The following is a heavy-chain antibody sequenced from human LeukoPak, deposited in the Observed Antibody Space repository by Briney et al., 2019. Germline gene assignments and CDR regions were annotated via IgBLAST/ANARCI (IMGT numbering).Heavy chain of an antibody. J-gene: IGHJ6*03. Sequence: SQTLSLTCTVSGGSISSGSYYWSWIRQPAGKGLEWIGRIYTSGSTNYNPSLKSRVTISVDTSKNQFSLKLSSVTAADTAVYYCARVRWFGESDYYYYYYMDVWGKGTTVTISS. V-gene: IGHV4-61*02. CDR2: IYTSGST. CDR3: ARVRWFGESDYYYYYYMDV. D-gene: IGHD3-10*01. CDR1: GGSISSGSYY.